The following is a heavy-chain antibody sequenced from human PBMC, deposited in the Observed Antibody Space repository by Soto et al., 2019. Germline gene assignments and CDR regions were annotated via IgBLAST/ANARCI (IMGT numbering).Heavy chain of an antibody. V-gene: IGHV4-59*01. CDR1: GGSISSYF. CDR2: IYYSGST. CDR3: ARDRAAAAPDY. J-gene: IGHJ4*02. Sequence: SETLSLTCTVSGGSISSYFWSWIRQPPGKGLEWIGYIYYSGSTSYNPSLKSRVTISVDMSKNQFYLRLNSVTAADTAVYYCARDRAAAAPDYWGQGTLVTVSS. D-gene: IGHD6-13*01.